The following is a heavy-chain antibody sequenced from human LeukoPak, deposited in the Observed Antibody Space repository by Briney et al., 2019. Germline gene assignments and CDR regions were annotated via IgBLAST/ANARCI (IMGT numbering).Heavy chain of an antibody. V-gene: IGHV3-23*01. D-gene: IGHD2-2*01. CDR3: AKIPKGGYFDS. CDR2: INRGGHNT. Sequence: GGSLRLSCEASGFTFSGYSMIWVRQAPGKGLEWVSEINRGGHNTYYTDSVKGRFTTSRDNSKNTLFLQMNSLRAEDTAVYYCAKIPKGGYFDSWGQGTLVTVSS. J-gene: IGHJ4*02. CDR1: GFTFSGYS.